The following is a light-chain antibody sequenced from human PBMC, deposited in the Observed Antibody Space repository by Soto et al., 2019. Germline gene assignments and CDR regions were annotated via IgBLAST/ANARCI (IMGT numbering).Light chain of an antibody. CDR1: QSVSSN. CDR3: QQYNNWPPST. J-gene: IGKJ5*01. V-gene: IGKV3-15*01. Sequence: EIVMTQSPATLSVSPGERATLSCRASQSVSSNLAWYQQKPGQAPRLLIYGASTRATSIPARFSGSGSGTELTLTISSLQSEDFAVYYCQQYNNWPPSTFGQGTRLEIK. CDR2: GAS.